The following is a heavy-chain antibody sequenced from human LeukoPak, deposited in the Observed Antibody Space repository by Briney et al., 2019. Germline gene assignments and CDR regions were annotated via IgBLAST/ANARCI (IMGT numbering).Heavy chain of an antibody. Sequence: TASETLSLTCAVYGGSFSGYYWSWIRQPPGKGLEWIGEINHSGSTNYNPSLKSRVTISVDTSKNQFSLKLSSVTAADTAVYYCARLGDYVFDYWGQGTLVTVSS. V-gene: IGHV4-34*01. J-gene: IGHJ4*02. CDR2: INHSGST. CDR3: ARLGDYVFDY. D-gene: IGHD4-17*01. CDR1: GGSFSGYY.